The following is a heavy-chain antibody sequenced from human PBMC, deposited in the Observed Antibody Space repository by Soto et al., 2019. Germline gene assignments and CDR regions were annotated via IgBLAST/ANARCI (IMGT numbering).Heavy chain of an antibody. CDR2: INHSGST. Sequence: SETLSLTCAVYGGYFSGYYWSGIRQPPGKGLEWIGEINHSGSTNYNPSLKSRVTISVDTSKNQFSLKLSSVTAADTAVYCSARDASSGYYYGFRAFDIWGQGTRINV. CDR1: GGYFSGYY. D-gene: IGHD3-22*01. CDR3: ARDASSGYYYGFRAFDI. V-gene: IGHV4-34*01. J-gene: IGHJ3*02.